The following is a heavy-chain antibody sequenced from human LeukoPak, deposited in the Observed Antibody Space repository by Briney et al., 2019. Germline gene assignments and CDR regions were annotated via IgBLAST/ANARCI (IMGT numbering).Heavy chain of an antibody. J-gene: IGHJ4*02. CDR3: ARVLFYYGSGSYSGLDY. D-gene: IGHD3-10*01. CDR2: INPSGGST. Sequence: ASVKVSCKASGYTFTSYYMHWVRQAPGQGLEWMGIINPSGGSTSYAQKFQGRVTMTRDTSTSTVYMELSSLRSEDTAVYYCARVLFYYGSGSYSGLDYWGQGTLVTVSS. CDR1: GYTFTSYY. V-gene: IGHV1-46*01.